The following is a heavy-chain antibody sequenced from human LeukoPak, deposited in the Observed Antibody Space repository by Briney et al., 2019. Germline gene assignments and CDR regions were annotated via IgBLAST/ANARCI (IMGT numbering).Heavy chain of an antibody. J-gene: IGHJ4*02. V-gene: IGHV1-2*06. CDR1: GYTFTGYY. D-gene: IGHD5-18*01. CDR2: INPNSGGT. Sequence: ASVKVSCKASGYTFTGYYMHWLRQAPGQGLEWMGRINPNSGGTNYAQKFQGRDTMTRDTSISTAYMELNRLRSDDTAVYYCARDYSRSSYSYGYDCWGQGTLVTVSS. CDR3: ARDYSRSSYSYGYDC.